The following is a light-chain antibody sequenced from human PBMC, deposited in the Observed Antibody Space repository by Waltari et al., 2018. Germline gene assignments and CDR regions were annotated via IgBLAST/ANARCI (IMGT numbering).Light chain of an antibody. CDR3: GAWDSSLSAHV. CDR1: SSNIGNNY. CDR2: DNN. J-gene: IGLJ1*01. Sequence: QSVLTQPPSVSAAPGQKVTISCSGSSSNIGNNYVSWYQQLPGTAPKVLIYDNNKRPSGIPDRFSGSKSGTSATLGITGLQTGDEAEYHCGAWDSSLSAHVFGTGTKVTVL. V-gene: IGLV1-51*01.